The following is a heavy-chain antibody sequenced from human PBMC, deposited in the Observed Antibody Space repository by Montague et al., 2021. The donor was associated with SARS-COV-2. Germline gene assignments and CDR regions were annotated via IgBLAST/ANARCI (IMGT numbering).Heavy chain of an antibody. CDR1: GFTFSSFW. Sequence: SLRLSCAASGFTFSSFWMTWVRQAPGKGLEWVANINQDESAQNYSDSXXVLFTISRDNAKNSLYLQMNSLRAEDTALYYCARVYIRGSSPTSGMDVWGQGTTVTVSS. J-gene: IGHJ6*02. CDR3: ARVYIRGSSPTSGMDV. V-gene: IGHV3-7*01. D-gene: IGHD6-13*01. CDR2: INQDESAQ.